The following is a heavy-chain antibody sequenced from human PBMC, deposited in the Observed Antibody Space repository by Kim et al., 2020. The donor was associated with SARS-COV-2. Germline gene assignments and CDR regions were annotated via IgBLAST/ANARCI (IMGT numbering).Heavy chain of an antibody. Sequence: GGSLRLSCAASGLTFSNYNMIWVRQIPEKGLQWVALITGGGDYLYYAASVKGRFTVSRDNAKNSVSIHMNSLRADDTAVYYCATFKGNYYYGLDVWGQGTTV. CDR1: GLTFSNYN. J-gene: IGHJ6*02. V-gene: IGHV3-21*01. D-gene: IGHD3-10*01. CDR3: ATFKGNYYYGLDV. CDR2: ITGGGDYL.